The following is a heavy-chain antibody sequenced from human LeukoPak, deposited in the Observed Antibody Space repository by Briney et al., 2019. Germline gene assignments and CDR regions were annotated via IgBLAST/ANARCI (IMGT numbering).Heavy chain of an antibody. CDR3: ARDVGEYCSSTNSYASHY. CDR2: INPNSGGT. J-gene: IGHJ4*02. Sequence: ASVKVSCKTSGYSFSTYFMHWVRQAPGQGLEWMGWINPNSGGTNYAQKFQGRVTMTRDTSISTAYMELSRLRSDDTAVYYCARDVGEYCSSTNSYASHYWGQGTLVTVSS. V-gene: IGHV1-2*02. CDR1: GYSFSTYF. D-gene: IGHD2-2*01.